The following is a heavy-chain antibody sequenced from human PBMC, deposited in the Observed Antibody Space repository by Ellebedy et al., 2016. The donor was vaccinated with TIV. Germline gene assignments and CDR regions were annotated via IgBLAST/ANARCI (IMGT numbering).Heavy chain of an antibody. CDR2: ISAYNGNT. V-gene: IGHV1-18*04. CDR1: GYTFTSYG. J-gene: IGHJ3*02. D-gene: IGHD3-10*01. Sequence: AASVKVSCKASGYTFTSYGISWVRQAPGQGLEWMGWISAYNGNTNYAQKLQGRVTMTTDTSTSTAYMELRSLRSDDTAVYYCARDKVGYYYGSGTIDAFDIWGQGTMVTVSS. CDR3: ARDKVGYYYGSGTIDAFDI.